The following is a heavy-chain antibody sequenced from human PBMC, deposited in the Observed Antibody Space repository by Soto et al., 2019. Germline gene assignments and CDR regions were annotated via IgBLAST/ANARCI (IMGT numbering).Heavy chain of an antibody. CDR1: GFTFSSYA. V-gene: IGHV3-64*01. CDR2: ISSNGGST. J-gene: IGHJ6*02. Sequence: GGSLRLSCAASGFTFSSYAMHWVRQAPGKGLEYVSAISSNGGSTYYANSVKGRFTISRDNSKNTLYLQMGSLRAEDMAVYYCARSEAYYDILTGYEAQPDVWGQGTTVTVSS. CDR3: ARSEAYYDILTGYEAQPDV. D-gene: IGHD3-9*01.